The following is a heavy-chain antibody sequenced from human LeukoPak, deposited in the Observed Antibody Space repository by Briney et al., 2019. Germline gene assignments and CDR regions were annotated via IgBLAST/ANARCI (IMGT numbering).Heavy chain of an antibody. Sequence: GGSLRLSCAASGFTFSSYAMSWVRQAPGKGLEWVSAISGSGGSTYYADSVKGRFTISRDNSKNMLYLQMNSLRAEDTAVYYSAKDLRIVVVPVARSYNWFDPWGQGTLVTVSS. D-gene: IGHD2-2*01. CDR2: ISGSGGST. CDR1: GFTFSSYA. V-gene: IGHV3-23*01. J-gene: IGHJ5*02. CDR3: AKDLRIVVVPVARSYNWFDP.